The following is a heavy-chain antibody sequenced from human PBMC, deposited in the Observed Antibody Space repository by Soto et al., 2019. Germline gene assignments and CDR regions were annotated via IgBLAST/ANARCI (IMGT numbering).Heavy chain of an antibody. D-gene: IGHD3-10*01. CDR1: GYTFTGYY. Sequence: ASVKVSCKASGYTFTGYYMHWVRQAPGQGLEWMGWINPNSGGTNYAQKFQGRVTMTRDTSISTAYMELSRLRSDDTAVYYCARDSRFGEYYYGMDVWGQGTTVTVSS. CDR3: ARDSRFGEYYYGMDV. CDR2: INPNSGGT. V-gene: IGHV1-2*02. J-gene: IGHJ6*02.